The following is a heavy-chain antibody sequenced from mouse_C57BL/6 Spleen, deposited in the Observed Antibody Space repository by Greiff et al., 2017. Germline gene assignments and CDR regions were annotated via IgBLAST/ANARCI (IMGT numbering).Heavy chain of an antibody. V-gene: IGHV1-18*01. J-gene: IGHJ3*01. D-gene: IGHD2-1*01. CDR1: GYTFTDYN. CDR3: ARRGFYGNYPGRFAY. Sequence: VQLQQSGPELVKPGASVKIPCKASGYTFTDYNMDWVKQSHGKSLEWIGDINPNNGGTIYNQKFKGKATLTVDKSSSTAYMELRSLTSEDTAVYYCARRGFYGNYPGRFAYWGQGTLVTVSA. CDR2: INPNNGGT.